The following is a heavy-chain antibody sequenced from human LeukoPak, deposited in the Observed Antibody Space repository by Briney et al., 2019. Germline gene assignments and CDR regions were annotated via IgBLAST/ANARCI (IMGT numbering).Heavy chain of an antibody. D-gene: IGHD2-15*01. CDR2: IRKDGSVK. Sequence: PGGSLRLSCAASGFTFSSYWMTWVRQAPGKGLEWVANIRKDGSVKSYVDSVKGRFTISRDNSANMVYLQMNSLRVEDTAVYYCAQDVRGGCSDANCHYWGQGTLVTVSS. CDR3: AQDVRGGCSDANCHY. V-gene: IGHV3-7*03. J-gene: IGHJ4*02. CDR1: GFTFSSYW.